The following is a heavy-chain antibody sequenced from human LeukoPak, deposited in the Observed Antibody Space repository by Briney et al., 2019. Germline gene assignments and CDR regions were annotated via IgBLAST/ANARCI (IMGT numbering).Heavy chain of an antibody. D-gene: IGHD3-16*01. V-gene: IGHV4-38-2*02. Sequence: SETLSLTCTVSGGSISSYYWGWIRQPPGKGLEWIGSIYHSGSTYYNPSLKSRVTISVDTSNNQFSLKLSSVTSADTAVYYCARVAVWGEDFDYWGQGTLVTVSS. CDR2: IYHSGST. CDR1: GGSISSYY. J-gene: IGHJ4*02. CDR3: ARVAVWGEDFDY.